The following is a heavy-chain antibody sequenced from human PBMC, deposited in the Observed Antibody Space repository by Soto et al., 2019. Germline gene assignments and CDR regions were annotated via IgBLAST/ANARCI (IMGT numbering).Heavy chain of an antibody. D-gene: IGHD6-6*01. Sequence: GGSLRLSCAASGFTASSKYMNWVRQAPGKGLEWVSLINSAGHGGNTHYADSVEGRFTISRDNSKNTLYLQMNSLRAEDTAVYYCAKASSSFLTRYYYYYGMDVWGQGTTVTVSS. CDR2: INSAGHGGNT. CDR3: AKASSSFLTRYYYYYGMDV. V-gene: IGHV3-66*01. J-gene: IGHJ6*02. CDR1: GFTASSKY.